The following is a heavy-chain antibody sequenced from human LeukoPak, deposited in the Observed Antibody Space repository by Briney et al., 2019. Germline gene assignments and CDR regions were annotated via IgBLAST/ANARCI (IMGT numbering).Heavy chain of an antibody. Sequence: ASVTVSCKASGYIFSGTGWYLYWLRQAPGQGLECMGWIYPNNGATAYAQKFQGRVAMTRDTSINTAYMELSRLRPDDTAVYYCARDGPAQMVDFDYWGQGTLVTVSS. V-gene: IGHV1-2*02. CDR2: IYPNNGAT. CDR1: GYIFSGTGWY. J-gene: IGHJ4*02. D-gene: IGHD3-10*01. CDR3: ARDGPAQMVDFDY.